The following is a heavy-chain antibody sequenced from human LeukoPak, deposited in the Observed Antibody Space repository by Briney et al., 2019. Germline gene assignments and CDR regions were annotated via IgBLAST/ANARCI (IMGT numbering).Heavy chain of an antibody. V-gene: IGHV4-30-4*01. Sequence: SQTLSLTCTVSGGSISSGDYYWSWIRQPPGQGLEWIGYIYYSGSTYYNPSLKSRVTISVDTSKNQFSLKLSSVTAADTAVYYCARGDHYDSSGLQFDYWGQGTLVTVSS. CDR3: ARGDHYDSSGLQFDY. CDR2: IYYSGST. CDR1: GGSISSGDYY. D-gene: IGHD3-22*01. J-gene: IGHJ4*02.